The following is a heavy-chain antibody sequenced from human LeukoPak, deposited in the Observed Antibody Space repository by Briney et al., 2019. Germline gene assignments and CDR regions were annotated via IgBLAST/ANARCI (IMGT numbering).Heavy chain of an antibody. V-gene: IGHV3-30*02. Sequence: GGSLRLSCAASGFTVSSNYMSWVRQAPGKGLEWVAFIRYDGSNKYYADSVKGRFTISRDNSKNTLYLQMNSLRAEDTAVYYCAKDYIAARREIGAFDIWGQGTMVTASS. J-gene: IGHJ3*02. CDR1: GFTVSSNY. CDR2: IRYDGSNK. D-gene: IGHD6-6*01. CDR3: AKDYIAARREIGAFDI.